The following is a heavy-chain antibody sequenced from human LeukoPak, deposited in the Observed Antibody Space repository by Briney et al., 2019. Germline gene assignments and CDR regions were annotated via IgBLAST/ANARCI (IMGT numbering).Heavy chain of an antibody. CDR2: IYHSGST. CDR3: ARGVGSLVATNPYYFDY. V-gene: IGHV4-38-2*02. CDR1: GYSISSGYY. D-gene: IGHD5-12*01. J-gene: IGHJ4*02. Sequence: SETLSLTCTVSGYSISSGYYWGWIRQPPGKGLEWIGSIYHSGSTYYNPSLKSRVTISADTSKNQFSLKLSSVTAADTAVYYCARGVGSLVATNPYYFDYWGQGTLVTVSS.